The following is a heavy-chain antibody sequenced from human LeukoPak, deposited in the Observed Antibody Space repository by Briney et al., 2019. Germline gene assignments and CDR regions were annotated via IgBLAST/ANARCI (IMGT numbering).Heavy chain of an antibody. CDR1: GFTFSGYW. J-gene: IGHJ6*02. D-gene: IGHD2-2*01. CDR2: LKQGGNEQ. CDR3: ARTLGYCSSTSCYFSMDV. Sequence: GGSLRLSCAASGFTFSGYWMSWVRQAPGKGLEGVANLKQGGNEQHYVNSVKGRFTISRDNAKNSLYLQMNSLRAEDTAVYYCARTLGYCSSTSCYFSMDVWGQGTTVTVPS. V-gene: IGHV3-7*05.